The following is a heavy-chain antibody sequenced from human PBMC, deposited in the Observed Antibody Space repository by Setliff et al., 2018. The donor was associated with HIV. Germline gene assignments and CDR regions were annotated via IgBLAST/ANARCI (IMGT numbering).Heavy chain of an antibody. Sequence: ASVKVSCKVSGYTLTELSRHWVRQAPGKGIEWMGGFDPEDGNTIYAQKFQGRVTMTADTSTDTAYMELSSLRSEDTAVYYCATVSHTNVAAHDAFDIWGQGTMVTVSS. CDR3: ATVSHTNVAAHDAFDI. CDR1: GYTLTELS. J-gene: IGHJ3*02. V-gene: IGHV1-24*01. D-gene: IGHD6-19*01. CDR2: FDPEDGNT.